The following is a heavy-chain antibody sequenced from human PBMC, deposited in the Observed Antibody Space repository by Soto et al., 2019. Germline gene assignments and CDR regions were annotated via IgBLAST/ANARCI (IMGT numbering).Heavy chain of an antibody. CDR1: GYTFTSYA. CDR3: ARVSRFAALDAFDI. D-gene: IGHD3-3*01. V-gene: IGHV1-3*01. Sequence: ASVKVSCKASGYTFTSYAMHWVRQAPGQRLEWMGWINAGNGNTKDSQKFQGRVTIPRDTSASTAYMELSSLRSEDTAVYYCARVSRFAALDAFDIWGQGTMVTVSS. CDR2: INAGNGNT. J-gene: IGHJ3*02.